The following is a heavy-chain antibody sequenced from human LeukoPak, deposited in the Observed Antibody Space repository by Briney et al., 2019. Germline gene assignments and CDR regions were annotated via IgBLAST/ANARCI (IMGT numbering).Heavy chain of an antibody. CDR2: IYFTGSS. V-gene: IGHV4-39*01. Sequence: PSETLSLTRTVSGGLFTSSSHYWGWLRQPPGKGLEWIGSIYFTGSSYYNPSLKSRITMSVDTSKQHFSLKLSSMTAGDTAVYYCARHGGTYSLGAFDIWGQGTMVTVSS. D-gene: IGHD2/OR15-2a*01. CDR3: ARHGGTYSLGAFDI. CDR1: GGLFTSSSHY. J-gene: IGHJ3*02.